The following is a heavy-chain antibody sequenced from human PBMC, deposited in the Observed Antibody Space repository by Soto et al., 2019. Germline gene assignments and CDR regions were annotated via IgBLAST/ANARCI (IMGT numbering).Heavy chain of an antibody. V-gene: IGHV1-45*02. CDR2: IIPYNGNT. J-gene: IGHJ5*01. CDR3: ARSALDDYGHHYMDS. Sequence: SVKVSCKASGYIFTYRYLYWVRQAPGQALEWMGWIIPYNGNTNYAQKFHDRFSITRDSSLSTVYMELRSLIYDDTGMYYCARSALDDYGHHYMDSWGHGTRVT. CDR1: GYIFTYRY. D-gene: IGHD3-16*01.